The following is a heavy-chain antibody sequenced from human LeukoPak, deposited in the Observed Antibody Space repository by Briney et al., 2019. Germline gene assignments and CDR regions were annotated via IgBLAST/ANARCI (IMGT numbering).Heavy chain of an antibody. CDR2: INHSGST. CDR3: ARAHSSLDAFDI. CDR1: GGSFSGYY. V-gene: IGHV4-34*01. D-gene: IGHD6-13*01. J-gene: IGHJ3*02. Sequence: SETLSLTCAVYGGSFSGYYWSWIRQPPGKGLEWIGEINHSGSTNYNPSLKSRVTISVDTSKNQFSLKLSSMTAADTAVYYCARAHSSLDAFDIWGQGTMVTVSS.